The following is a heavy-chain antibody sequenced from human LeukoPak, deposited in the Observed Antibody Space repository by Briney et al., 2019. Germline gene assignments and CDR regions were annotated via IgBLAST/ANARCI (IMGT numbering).Heavy chain of an antibody. Sequence: SETLSLTCTVSGYSISSGYFWGWIRQPPGKGLEWIGYIYHSGSTKYNPSLKSRVTISVDTSKNQFSLKLSSVTAADTAVYYCARDGYSGNDGLWGQGTLVTVSS. J-gene: IGHJ4*02. D-gene: IGHD5-12*01. V-gene: IGHV4-59*01. CDR1: GYSISSGYF. CDR3: ARDGYSGNDGL. CDR2: IYHSGST.